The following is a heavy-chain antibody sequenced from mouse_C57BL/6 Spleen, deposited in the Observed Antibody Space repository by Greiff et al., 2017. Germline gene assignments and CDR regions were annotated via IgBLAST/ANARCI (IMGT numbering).Heavy chain of an antibody. Sequence: VQLVESGAELVKPGASVKMSCKASGYTFTTYPIEWMKQNHGKSLEWIGNFHPYNDDTKYNEKFKGKATLTVEKSSSTVYLELSRLTSDDSAVYYCARGLYYYGSSDYAMDYWGQGTSVTVSS. CDR3: ARGLYYYGSSDYAMDY. CDR1: GYTFTTYP. D-gene: IGHD1-1*01. J-gene: IGHJ4*01. CDR2: FHPYNDDT. V-gene: IGHV1-47*01.